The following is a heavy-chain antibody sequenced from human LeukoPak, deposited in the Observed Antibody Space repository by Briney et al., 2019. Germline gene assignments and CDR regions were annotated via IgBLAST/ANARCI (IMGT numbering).Heavy chain of an antibody. V-gene: IGHV2-5*02. D-gene: IGHD3-10*01. CDR3: AHSRITMVRGVIIKPEHDVFDI. CDR2: IYWDDDK. J-gene: IGHJ3*02. Sequence: SGPTLVKPTQTLTLTCTFSGFSLSTSGVGVGWIRQPPGKALEWLALIYWDDDKRYSPSLKSRLTITKDTSKNQVVLTMTNMDPVDTATYYCAHSRITMVRGVIIKPEHDVFDIWGQGTMVTISS. CDR1: GFSLSTSGVG.